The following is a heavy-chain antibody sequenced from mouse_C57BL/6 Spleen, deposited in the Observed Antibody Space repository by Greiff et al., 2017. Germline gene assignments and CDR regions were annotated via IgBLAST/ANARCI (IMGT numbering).Heavy chain of an antibody. V-gene: IGHV1-55*01. CDR2: IYPGSGST. CDR1: GYTFTSYW. CDR3: ARSGGSSRGTRDY. J-gene: IGHJ2*01. Sequence: QVQLKQPGAELVKPGASVKMSCKASGYTFTSYWITWVKQRPGQGLEWIGDIYPGSGSTNYNEKFKSKATLTVDTSSSTAYMQLSSLTSEDSAVYYCARSGGSSRGTRDYWGQGTTLTVSS. D-gene: IGHD1-1*01.